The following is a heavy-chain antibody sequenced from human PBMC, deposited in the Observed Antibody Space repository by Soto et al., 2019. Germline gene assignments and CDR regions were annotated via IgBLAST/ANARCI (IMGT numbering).Heavy chain of an antibody. D-gene: IGHD3-16*02. Sequence: QVQLVESGGGVVQPGRSLRLSCAASGFTFSSYGMHWVRQAPGKGLEWVAVISYDGSNKYYADSVKGRFTISRDNSKNTLYLQMNSLRAEDTAVYYCAKDFNMITFGGVIGEIDYWGQGTLVTVPS. CDR1: GFTFSSYG. V-gene: IGHV3-30*18. CDR3: AKDFNMITFGGVIGEIDY. CDR2: ISYDGSNK. J-gene: IGHJ4*02.